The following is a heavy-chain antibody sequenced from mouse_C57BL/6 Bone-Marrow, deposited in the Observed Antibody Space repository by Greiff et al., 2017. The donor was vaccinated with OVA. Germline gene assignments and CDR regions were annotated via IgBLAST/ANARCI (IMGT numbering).Heavy chain of an antibody. V-gene: IGHV1-69*01. CDR1: GYTFTSYW. CDR2: IDPSDSYT. J-gene: IGHJ1*03. CDR3: ARAITTVVADDWYFDG. D-gene: IGHD1-1*01. Sequence: QVQLQQPGAELVMPGASVKLSCKASGYTFTSYWMHWVKQRPGQGLEWIGEIDPSDSYTNYNQKFKGKSPLTVEKSSSTAYMQLSSLTSEDSAVYYCARAITTVVADDWYFDGWGTGTTVTFSS.